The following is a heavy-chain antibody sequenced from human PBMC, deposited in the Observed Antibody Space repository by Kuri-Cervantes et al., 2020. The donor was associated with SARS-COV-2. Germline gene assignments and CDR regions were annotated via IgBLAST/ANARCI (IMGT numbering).Heavy chain of an antibody. Sequence: ASVKVSCKASGYTFTGYYMHWVRQAPGQGLEWMGWINPNSGGTNYAQKFQGRVTMTRDTSISKAYMELSRLRSDDTAVYYCARINTNVDIVATIWGITEEGTDYWGQGTLVTVSS. J-gene: IGHJ4*02. CDR1: GYTFTGYY. CDR3: ARINTNVDIVATIWGITEEGTDY. CDR2: INPNSGGT. D-gene: IGHD5-12*01. V-gene: IGHV1-2*02.